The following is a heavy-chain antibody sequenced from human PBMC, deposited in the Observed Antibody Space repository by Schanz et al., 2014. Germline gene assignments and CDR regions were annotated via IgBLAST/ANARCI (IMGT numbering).Heavy chain of an antibody. CDR2: IYYSGST. D-gene: IGHD2-8*01. Sequence: QVQLQESGPGLVKPSETLSLTCTVSGGSISSFYWSWIRQPPGKGLEWIANIYYSGSTNYNPSLESRVTMSVDTSKNQFSLKLSSVTAADTAVYYCAREWSSFDYWGQGTLVTVSS. CDR1: GGSISSFY. V-gene: IGHV4-59*01. CDR3: AREWSSFDY. J-gene: IGHJ4*02.